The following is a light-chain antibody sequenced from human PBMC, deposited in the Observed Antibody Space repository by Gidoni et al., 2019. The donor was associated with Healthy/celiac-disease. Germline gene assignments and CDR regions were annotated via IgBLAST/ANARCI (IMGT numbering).Light chain of an antibody. Sequence: IVLTQSPGTLSLSPGERATLSCRASQSVSSSYLAWYQQKPGQAPRLLIYGASSRATGIPDRFRGSGSGTDFTLTISRLEPEDFAVYYCQQYGSSRTFGQGTKLEIK. J-gene: IGKJ2*01. CDR2: GAS. CDR3: QQYGSSRT. CDR1: QSVSSSY. V-gene: IGKV3-20*01.